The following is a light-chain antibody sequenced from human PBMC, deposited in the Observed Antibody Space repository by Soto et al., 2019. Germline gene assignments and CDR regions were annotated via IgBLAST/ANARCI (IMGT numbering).Light chain of an antibody. CDR2: DAS. CDR1: QSVSSY. V-gene: IGKV3-11*01. Sequence: EIVLIQSPATPSLSPGERATLSCRASQSVSSYLAWYQQKPGQAPRRLIYDASNRATGIPARFSGSGSRTGFTHTISTLEPEDVAVYYCQQRSNWPPFTLGPGTKVDSK. J-gene: IGKJ3*01. CDR3: QQRSNWPPFT.